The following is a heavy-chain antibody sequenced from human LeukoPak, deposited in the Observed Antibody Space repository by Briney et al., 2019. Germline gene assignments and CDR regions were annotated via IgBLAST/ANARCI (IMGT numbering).Heavy chain of an antibody. V-gene: IGHV3-43*02. D-gene: IGHD3-3*01. CDR3: AKDNLYSDFWSGSNWFDP. J-gene: IGHJ5*02. CDR2: ISGGGVGT. CDR1: GFTFDDYA. Sequence: GGSLRLSCAASGFTFDDYAMHWVRQAPGKGLEWVSLISGGGVGTHYADSVKGRFTISRDNSKKSLYLQMNSLRTEDTAFYYCAKDNLYSDFWSGSNWFDPWGQGTLVAVSS.